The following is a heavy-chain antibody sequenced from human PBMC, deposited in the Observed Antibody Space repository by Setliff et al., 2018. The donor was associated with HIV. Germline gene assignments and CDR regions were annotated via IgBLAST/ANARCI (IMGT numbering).Heavy chain of an antibody. CDR3: AKDPTTGAVAVYYFDY. D-gene: IGHD6-19*01. Sequence: ASVKVSCKASGYTFTSYYMHWVRQAPGQGLEWMGIINPSGGSTSYAQKFQGRVTMTRDTSTSTVYMELSSLRSEDTAMYYCAKDPTTGAVAVYYFDYWGQGTLVTVSS. CDR1: GYTFTSYY. CDR2: INPSGGST. V-gene: IGHV1-46*01. J-gene: IGHJ4*02.